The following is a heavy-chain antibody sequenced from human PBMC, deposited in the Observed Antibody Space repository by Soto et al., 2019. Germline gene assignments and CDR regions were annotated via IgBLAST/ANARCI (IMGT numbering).Heavy chain of an antibody. CDR1: GFTFSSYS. CDR2: ISSPSSSI. D-gene: IGHD2-15*01. Sequence: GGSLRLSCAASGFTFSSYSMNWVRQAPGKGLEWVSYISSPSSSIYYADSIKGRFTISRDNAKNSLYLQMNSLRDEDTTVYYWARDLPSPAPRRGRTVWAKGPRFT. V-gene: IGHV3-48*02. J-gene: IGHJ6*03. CDR3: ARDLPSPAPRRGRTV.